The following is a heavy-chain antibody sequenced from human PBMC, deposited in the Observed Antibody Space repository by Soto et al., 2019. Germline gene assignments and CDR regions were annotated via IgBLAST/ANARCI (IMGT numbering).Heavy chain of an antibody. V-gene: IGHV4-34*01. Sequence: PSETLSLTFAVYGGSFSGNYWSWIRQPPGKGLEWIGEINHSGSTNYNPSLKSRVTISVDTSKNQFSLKLSSVTAADTAVYYCARGTIMITFGGVIVIHNWFDPWGQGTLVTVSS. CDR3: ARGTIMITFGGVIVIHNWFDP. CDR1: GGSFSGNY. J-gene: IGHJ5*02. CDR2: INHSGST. D-gene: IGHD3-16*02.